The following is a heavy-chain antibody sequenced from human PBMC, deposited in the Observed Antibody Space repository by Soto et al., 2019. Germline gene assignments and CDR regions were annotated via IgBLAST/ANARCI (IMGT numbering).Heavy chain of an antibody. CDR1: GFSFSPAW. Sequence: EVQLVESGGGLVTPGGSLRLSCTGTGFSFSPAWMNWVRQAPGKGQVWVGRMKSYRGGGTTDYAATVQGRFTISRDDSKNTLYLQMNSLKFEDTALYFCIWQQDFHYGKAVWGQGTTVTVSS. D-gene: IGHD6-13*01. CDR2: MKSYRGGGTT. CDR3: IWQQDFHYGKAV. V-gene: IGHV3-15*07. J-gene: IGHJ6*02.